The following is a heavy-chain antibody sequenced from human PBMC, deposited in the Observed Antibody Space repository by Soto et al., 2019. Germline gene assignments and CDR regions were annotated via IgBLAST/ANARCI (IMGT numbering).Heavy chain of an antibody. D-gene: IGHD6-13*01. Sequence: QVQLQESGPGLVKPSETLSLTCTVSGGSISSYYWSWIRQPPGKGLEWIGYIYYSGSTNYNPSLKRRVTISVDTSKNQFSLKLSSVTAADTAVYYCARGISTWGQGTLVTVSS. J-gene: IGHJ4*02. CDR1: GGSISSYY. V-gene: IGHV4-59*01. CDR3: ARGIST. CDR2: IYYSGST.